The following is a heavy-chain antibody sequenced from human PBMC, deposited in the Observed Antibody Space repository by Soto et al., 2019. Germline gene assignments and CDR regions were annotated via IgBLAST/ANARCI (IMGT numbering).Heavy chain of an antibody. J-gene: IGHJ6*02. CDR2: ISAYNGNT. CDR3: ARGIAGVPYNGMNV. CDR1: GYTSTSSG. V-gene: IGHV1-18*01. Sequence: ASVKVSCKAPGYTSTSSGICWVRQAPGQGLEWMGWISAYNGNTNYAQNLQGRVPVTTDTSTSTAYMELRSLSSDDTAVYYCARGIAGVPYNGMNVCGQGPRGTVSS. D-gene: IGHD2-2*01.